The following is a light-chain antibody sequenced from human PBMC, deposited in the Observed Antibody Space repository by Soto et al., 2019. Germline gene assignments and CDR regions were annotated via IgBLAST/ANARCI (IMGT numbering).Light chain of an antibody. CDR1: QGISSY. V-gene: IGKV1-9*01. J-gene: IGKJ4*01. CDR3: QQLSTYPLT. CDR2: AAS. Sequence: IQLTQSPSSLSASVGDRVTITCRASQGISSYLAWYQQKPGKAPKLLIYAASTLQSGVPSRFSGSGSGTDFTLTISSVQPEDFATYYCQQLSTYPLTFGGGTKWIS.